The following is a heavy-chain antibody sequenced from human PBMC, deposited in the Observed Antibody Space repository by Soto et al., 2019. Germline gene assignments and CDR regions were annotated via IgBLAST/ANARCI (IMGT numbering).Heavy chain of an antibody. CDR3: ARRGVVVPGAMPVDY. V-gene: IGHV4-34*01. CDR1: GGSFSGYY. Sequence: QVQLQQWGAGLLKPSETLSLTCAVYGGSFSGYYWSWIRQPPGKGLEWIGEINHSGSTNYNPSLKSHVTISVDRPQHTFTLQLSSVTAADTAVYYCARRGVVVPGAMPVDYWGQGTLVTVSS. D-gene: IGHD2-2*01. CDR2: INHSGST. J-gene: IGHJ4*02.